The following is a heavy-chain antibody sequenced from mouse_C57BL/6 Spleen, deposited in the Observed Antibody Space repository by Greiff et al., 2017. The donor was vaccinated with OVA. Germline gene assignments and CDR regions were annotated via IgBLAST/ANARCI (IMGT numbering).Heavy chain of an antibody. V-gene: IGHV1-4*01. Sequence: QVQLQQSGAELARPGASVKMSCKASGYTFTSYTMHWVKQRPGQGLEWIGYINPSSGYTKYNQKFKDKATLTADKSSSTAYMQLSSLTSEDSAVYYCARGPTMVTTGFAYWGQGTLVTVSA. CDR2: INPSSGYT. CDR3: ARGPTMVTTGFAY. D-gene: IGHD2-9*01. J-gene: IGHJ3*01. CDR1: GYTFTSYT.